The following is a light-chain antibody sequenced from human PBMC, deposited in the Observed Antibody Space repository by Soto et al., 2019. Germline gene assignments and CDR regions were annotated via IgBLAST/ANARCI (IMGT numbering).Light chain of an antibody. V-gene: IGKV1-39*01. Sequence: DIQMTQSPSSLSASVGDRVTITCRASQSIVTYLNWYLQKPGKAPKLLIYAASNLQSGVPSRFSGSGSGTDFTLTISSLQPEDFATYYCQQYNSYWTFGQGTKVDIK. CDR1: QSIVTY. J-gene: IGKJ1*01. CDR3: QQYNSYWT. CDR2: AAS.